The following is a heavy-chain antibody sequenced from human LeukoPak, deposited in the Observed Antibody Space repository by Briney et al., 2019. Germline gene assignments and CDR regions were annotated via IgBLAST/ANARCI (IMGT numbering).Heavy chain of an antibody. V-gene: IGHV3-66*01. D-gene: IGHD1-26*01. CDR2: IYSGGST. J-gene: IGHJ4*02. CDR1: GFTVSSNY. CDR3: AKDRSGSYGVRGYFDY. Sequence: GGSLRLSCAASGFTVSSNYMSWVRQAPGKGLEWVSVIYSGGSTYYADSVKGRFTISRDNSKNTLYLQMNSLRAEDTAVYYCAKDRSGSYGVRGYFDYWGQGNLVTVSS.